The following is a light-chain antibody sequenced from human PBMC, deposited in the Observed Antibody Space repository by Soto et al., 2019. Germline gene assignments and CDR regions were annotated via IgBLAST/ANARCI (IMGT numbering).Light chain of an antibody. CDR3: QQYNNSPFT. V-gene: IGKV3-20*01. Sequence: EIVLTQSPGTLSLSPGERATLSCRASQSISNSYLAWYQQKPGQAPRLLIYGASSRATGIPDRFSGSGSGTDFTLPISRLEPEDFAVYYCQQYNNSPFTFGPGTKVDIK. CDR1: QSISNSY. CDR2: GAS. J-gene: IGKJ3*01.